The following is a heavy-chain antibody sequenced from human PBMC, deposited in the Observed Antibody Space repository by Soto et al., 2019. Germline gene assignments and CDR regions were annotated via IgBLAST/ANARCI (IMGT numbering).Heavy chain of an antibody. CDR3: ARDRYGFDP. Sequence: GGSLRLSCAAPGFTFRTYAMSWVRQAPGKGLEWVSGIFGSGGGIYYADSVKGRFTISRDNSKNMLYLQMHSLRVEDTAVYYCARDRYGFDPWGQGTLVTVSS. V-gene: IGHV3-23*01. J-gene: IGHJ5*02. CDR1: GFTFRTYA. D-gene: IGHD4-17*01. CDR2: IFGSGGGI.